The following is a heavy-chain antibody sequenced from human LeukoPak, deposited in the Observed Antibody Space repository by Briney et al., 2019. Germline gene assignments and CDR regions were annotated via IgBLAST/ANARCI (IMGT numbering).Heavy chain of an antibody. CDR1: GFTFSSYA. J-gene: IGHJ6*03. CDR2: ISYDGSNK. V-gene: IGHV3-30*04. Sequence: GGSLRLSCAASGFTFSSYAMHWVRQAPGKGLEWVAVISYDGSNKYYADSVKGRFTISRDNSKNTLYLQMNSLRAEDTAVYYCARDYNGSGSYYTAYSYYYYYMDVWGKGTSVTVSS. D-gene: IGHD3-10*01. CDR3: ARDYNGSGSYYTAYSYYYYYMDV.